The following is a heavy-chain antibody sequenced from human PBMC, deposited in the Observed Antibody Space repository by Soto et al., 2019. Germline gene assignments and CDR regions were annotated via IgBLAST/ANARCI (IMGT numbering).Heavy chain of an antibody. D-gene: IGHD6-13*01. CDR3: ARDPYSSSHGSLRGGYGMDV. V-gene: IGHV4-59*01. Sequence: SETLSLTCTVSGGSIKTYYWSWIRQPRGQGLEWIGYICYSGSINYNPSLRSRLTISLDTSKNQFSLKLSSVTAADTAVYYCARDPYSSSHGSLRGGYGMDVWGQGTTVTVSS. J-gene: IGHJ6*02. CDR1: GGSIKTYY. CDR2: ICYSGSI.